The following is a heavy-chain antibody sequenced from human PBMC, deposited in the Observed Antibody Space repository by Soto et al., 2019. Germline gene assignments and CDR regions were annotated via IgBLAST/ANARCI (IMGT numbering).Heavy chain of an antibody. D-gene: IGHD2-21*02. CDR2: IIPILGIA. Sequence: QVQLVQSGAEVKKPGSSVKVSCKASGGTFSSYTISWVRQAPGQGLEWMGRIIPILGIANYAQKFLGRVTITADKSTSTTYMELSSLRSEDTVVHYCSLVVWSQTAIPYHFDYWGQGTLVTVTS. V-gene: IGHV1-69*02. J-gene: IGHJ4*02. CDR3: SLVVWSQTAIPYHFDY. CDR1: GGTFSSYT.